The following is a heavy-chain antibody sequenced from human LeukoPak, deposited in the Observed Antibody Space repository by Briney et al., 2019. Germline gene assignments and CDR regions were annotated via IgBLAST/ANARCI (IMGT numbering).Heavy chain of an antibody. J-gene: IGHJ4*02. CDR1: GFTFGGYS. CDR3: TRYNNDHFDY. V-gene: IGHV3-33*01. Sequence: GRSLRLSGAGSGFTFGGYSMHWFRQTPGQGLKWVAVIAYDGSRAFYADSVKGRFTISRDNSKNTMSVQMDDLRAEDTAVYYCTRYNNDHFDYWGQGTLVTVSS. D-gene: IGHD1-14*01. CDR2: IAYDGSRA.